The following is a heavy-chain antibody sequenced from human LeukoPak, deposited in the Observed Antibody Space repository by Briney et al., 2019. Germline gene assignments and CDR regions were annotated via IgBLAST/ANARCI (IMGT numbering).Heavy chain of an antibody. V-gene: IGHV4-39*01. J-gene: IGHJ6*03. CDR3: ARQKSYYDSSSYYYYYYYMDV. CDR2: IYYSGST. CDR1: GGSISSSSYY. D-gene: IGHD3-22*01. Sequence: SETLSLTCAVSGGSISSSSYYWGWIRQPPGKGLEWIGSIYYSGSTYYNPSLKSRVTISVDTSKIQFSLRLSSVTAADTAVYYCARQKSYYDSSSYYYYYYYMDVWGKGTTVTVSS.